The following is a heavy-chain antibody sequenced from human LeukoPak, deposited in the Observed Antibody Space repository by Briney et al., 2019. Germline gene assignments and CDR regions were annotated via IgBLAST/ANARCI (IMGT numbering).Heavy chain of an antibody. J-gene: IGHJ6*03. Sequence: SETLSLTCTVSGYSITSAYYWGWIRQPPGKGLEWIGSFFPKGSTYYNPSLKSRVTISVDTSKNQFSLKLSSVTAADTAVYYCARLTYGSTYYMDVWGKGTTVTISS. CDR3: ARLTYGSTYYMDV. CDR1: GYSITSAYY. CDR2: FFPKGST. V-gene: IGHV4-38-2*02. D-gene: IGHD3-10*01.